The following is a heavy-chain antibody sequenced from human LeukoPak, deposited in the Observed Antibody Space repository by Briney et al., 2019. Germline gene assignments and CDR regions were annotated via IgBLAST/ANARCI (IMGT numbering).Heavy chain of an antibody. J-gene: IGHJ5*02. CDR1: GGSISSSSYY. V-gene: IGHV4-39*07. CDR3: ARGPRGAAAGTNGFDP. Sequence: PSETLSLTCTVSGGSISSSSYYWGWIRQPPGKGLEWIGSIYYSGSTYYNPSLKSRVTISVDTSKNQFSLKLSSVTAADTAVYYCARGPRGAAAGTNGFDPWGQGTLVTVSS. D-gene: IGHD6-13*01. CDR2: IYYSGST.